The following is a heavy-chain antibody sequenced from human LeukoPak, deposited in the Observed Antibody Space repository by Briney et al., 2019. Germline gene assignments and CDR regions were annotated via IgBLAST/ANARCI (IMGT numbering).Heavy chain of an antibody. J-gene: IGHJ4*02. D-gene: IGHD3-22*01. CDR2: ISAYNGNT. CDR3: ARLGREEYYYDSSGYYYVADY. Sequence: ASVKVSRKASGYTFTSYGISWVRQAPGQGLEWMGWISAYNGNTNYAQKLQGRVAMTTDTSTSTAYMELRSLRSDDTAVYYCARLGREEYYYDSSGYYYVADYWGQGTLVTVSS. CDR1: GYTFTSYG. V-gene: IGHV1-18*01.